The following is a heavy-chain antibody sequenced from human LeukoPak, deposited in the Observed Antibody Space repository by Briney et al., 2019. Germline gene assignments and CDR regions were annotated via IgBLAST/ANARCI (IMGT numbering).Heavy chain of an antibody. CDR1: GYTFTSYA. Sequence: ASVKVSCKASGYTFTSYAISWVRQAPGQGLEWMGGIIPIFGTANYAQKFQGRVTITADESTSTAYMELSSLRSEDTAVYYCAKNWNDGLGAFDIWGQGTMVTVSS. CDR3: AKNWNDGLGAFDI. D-gene: IGHD1-1*01. V-gene: IGHV1-69*13. J-gene: IGHJ3*02. CDR2: IIPIFGTA.